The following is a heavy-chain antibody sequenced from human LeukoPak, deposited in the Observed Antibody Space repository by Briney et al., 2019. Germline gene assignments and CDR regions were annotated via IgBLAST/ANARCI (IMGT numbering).Heavy chain of an antibody. J-gene: IGHJ4*02. CDR1: GYSISSGYY. D-gene: IGHD3-10*01. CDR2: IYYSGST. Sequence: SETLSLTCTVSGYSISSGYYWGWIRQPPGKGLEWIGSIYYSGSTYYNPSLKSRVTISVDTSKNQFSLKLSSVTAADTAVYYCARAFSITMVRGATHYFDYWGQGTLVTVSS. V-gene: IGHV4-38-2*02. CDR3: ARAFSITMVRGATHYFDY.